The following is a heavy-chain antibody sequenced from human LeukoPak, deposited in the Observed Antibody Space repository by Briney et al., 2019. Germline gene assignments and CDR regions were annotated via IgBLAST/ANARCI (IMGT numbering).Heavy chain of an antibody. CDR2: IYYSGST. Sequence: SETLSLTCTGSGFTIGTYYWSWIRQAPGQGLEWIAYIYYSGSTNYNPSLQSRVTLSVATSKNQFSLKLYSVTAADTAVYYCARDAGYGVDFWGQGILVTVSS. D-gene: IGHD5-18*01. V-gene: IGHV4-59*01. CDR3: ARDAGYGVDF. CDR1: GFTIGTYY. J-gene: IGHJ4*02.